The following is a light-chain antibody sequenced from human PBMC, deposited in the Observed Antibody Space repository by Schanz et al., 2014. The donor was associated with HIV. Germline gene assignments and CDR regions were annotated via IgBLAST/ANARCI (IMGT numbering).Light chain of an antibody. CDR2: DVT. CDR1: SSDVGNYNY. J-gene: IGLJ2*01. CDR3: AAWDDSLNGPV. Sequence: QSALTQPPSASGSPGQSVTISCTGTSSDVGNYNYVSWYQQYPGKAPKLIIYDVTKRPSGVPDRFSGSKSGNTASLTVSGLQAEDEADYYCAAWDDSLNGPVFGGGTKLTVL. V-gene: IGLV2-8*01.